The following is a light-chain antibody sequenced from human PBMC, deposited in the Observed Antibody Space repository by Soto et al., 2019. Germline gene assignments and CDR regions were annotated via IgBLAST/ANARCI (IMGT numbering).Light chain of an antibody. V-gene: IGLV2-23*01. J-gene: IGLJ1*01. Sequence: QSALTQPASVSGSPGQSITISCTGTSSDVGTYNLVSWYQQHPGNAPKLMSYEDNKRPSGISVRFSGSKSGNTASLTISGLQAEDEADHYCCSYAGSYTYVFGTGNKV. CDR1: SSDVGTYNL. CDR3: CSYAGSYTYV. CDR2: EDN.